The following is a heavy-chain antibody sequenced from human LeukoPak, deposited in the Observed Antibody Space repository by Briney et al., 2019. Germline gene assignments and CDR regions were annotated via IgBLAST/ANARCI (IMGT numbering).Heavy chain of an antibody. CDR1: GNYW. CDR3: AKGLSSSGRRGIDY. J-gene: IGHJ4*02. CDR2: INSDGSWT. V-gene: IGHV3-74*01. Sequence: GGPLRLSCAASGNYWMHWVRQAPGKGLVWVSHINSDGSWTSYADSVKGRFTISRDNSKNTLYLQMNSLRAEDTAVYYCAKGLSSSGRRGIDYWGQGTLVTVSS. D-gene: IGHD6-19*01.